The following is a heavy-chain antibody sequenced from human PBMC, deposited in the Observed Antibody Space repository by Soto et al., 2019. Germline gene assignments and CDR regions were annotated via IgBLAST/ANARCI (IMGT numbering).Heavy chain of an antibody. CDR1: GYSFISSW. V-gene: IGHV5-51*01. J-gene: IGHJ4*02. CDR3: ARMTAASGAELDY. CDR2: IYPGDSDT. Sequence: GESLKISCQASGYSFISSWIGWVRQRPGKGLEWMGIIYPGDSDTSYSPSFQGQVTISADKSTSTAYLQWRSLKASDTATSYCARMTAASGAELDYCGQRAMVTVSS. D-gene: IGHD6-13*01.